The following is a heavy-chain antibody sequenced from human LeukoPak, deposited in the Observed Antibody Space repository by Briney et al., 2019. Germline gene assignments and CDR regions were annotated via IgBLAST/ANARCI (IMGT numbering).Heavy chain of an antibody. D-gene: IGHD5/OR15-5a*01. CDR2: IYHSGST. V-gene: IGHV4-38-2*01. CDR3: ARVSVEGVDY. CDR1: GYSISSGYY. J-gene: IGHJ4*02. Sequence: PSEILSLTCAVSGYSISSGYYWGWIRQPPGKGLEWIGSIYHSGSTYYNPSLKSRVTISVDTSKNQFSLKLSSVTAADTAVYYCARVSVEGVDYWGQGTLVTVSS.